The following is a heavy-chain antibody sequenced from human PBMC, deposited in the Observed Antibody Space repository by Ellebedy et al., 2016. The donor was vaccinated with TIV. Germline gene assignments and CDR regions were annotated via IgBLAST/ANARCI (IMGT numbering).Heavy chain of an antibody. Sequence: ASVKVSCKASGYTFTSYGISWVRQAPGQGLEWMGWINPNSGGTNYAQKFQGRVTMTRDTSISTAYMALSRLRSDDTAVYYCARGSFYDWRVAGYWGQGTLVTVSS. CDR1: GYTFTSYG. CDR3: ARGSFYDWRVAGY. J-gene: IGHJ4*02. CDR2: INPNSGGT. D-gene: IGHD3-3*01. V-gene: IGHV1-2*02.